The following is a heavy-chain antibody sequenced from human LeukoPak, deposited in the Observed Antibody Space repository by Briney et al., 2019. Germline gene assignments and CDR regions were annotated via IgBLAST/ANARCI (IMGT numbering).Heavy chain of an antibody. CDR3: VRVESTQGISWYGEFDY. CDR2: INPNSGGT. J-gene: IGHJ4*02. D-gene: IGHD6-13*01. Sequence: GASVKVSCKASGYTFTGYHIHWVRQAPGQGLEWMAWINPNSGGTSYAQKFQGRVTTTRDTSISTVYMELSSLTSDDTAMYYCVRVESTQGISWYGEFDYWGQGTLVTVSS. CDR1: GYTFTGYH. V-gene: IGHV1-2*02.